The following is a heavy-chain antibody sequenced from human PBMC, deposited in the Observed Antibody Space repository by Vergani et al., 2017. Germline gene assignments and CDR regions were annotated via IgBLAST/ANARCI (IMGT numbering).Heavy chain of an antibody. CDR3: ASLAYSSSWIDY. D-gene: IGHD6-13*01. J-gene: IGHJ4*02. Sequence: QLQLQESGPGLVKPSETLSLTCTVSGGSISSSSYYWGWIRQPPGKGLEWIGRIYTSGSTNYNPSLKSRVTMSVDTSKNQFSLKLSSVTAADTAVYYCASLAYSSSWIDYWGQGTLVTVSS. CDR1: GGSISSSSYY. V-gene: IGHV4-39*07. CDR2: IYTSGST.